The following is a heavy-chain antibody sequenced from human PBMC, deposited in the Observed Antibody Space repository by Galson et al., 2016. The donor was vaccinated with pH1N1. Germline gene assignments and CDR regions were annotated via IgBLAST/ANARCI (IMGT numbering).Heavy chain of an antibody. Sequence: SLRLSCAASTFTFSLYWMSWVRQAPGKGLEWVANIKPDGSEIYYVASVKGRFTISRDSANRSLYLQMNSLRDEDTAVYYCAREKLEPRGGYFYGMDVWGQGTTVTVSS. CDR1: TFTFSLYW. CDR3: AREKLEPRGGYFYGMDV. J-gene: IGHJ6*02. V-gene: IGHV3-7*01. CDR2: IKPDGSEI. D-gene: IGHD1-14*01.